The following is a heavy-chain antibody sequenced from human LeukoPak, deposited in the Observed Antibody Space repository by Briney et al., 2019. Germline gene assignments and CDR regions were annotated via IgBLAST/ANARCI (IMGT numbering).Heavy chain of an antibody. D-gene: IGHD6-19*01. J-gene: IGHJ4*02. Sequence: PSETLSLTCTVSXXXXSSYYWSWIRQXXXXXXXXXXYXYYSGSTNYNPSLKSRVTISVDTSKNQFSLKLSSVTAADTAVYYCARHVRQWLPRGHFDYWGQGTLVTVSS. CDR3: ARHVRQWLPRGHFDY. V-gene: IGHV4-59*08. CDR2: XYYSGST. CDR1: XXXXSSYY.